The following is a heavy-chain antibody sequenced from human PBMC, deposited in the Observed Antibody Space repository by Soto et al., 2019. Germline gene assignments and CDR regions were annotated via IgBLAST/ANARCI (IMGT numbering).Heavy chain of an antibody. D-gene: IGHD1-26*01. CDR1: GGTFSSYA. Sequence: QVQLVQSGAEVKKPGSSVKVSCKASGGTFSSYAISWVRQAPGQGLEWMGGIIPIFGTANYAQKFQGRVKNTADESTRTPYMELSSLRSEDTAVYYCARGATAYYYGMDVGGQGTTVTVSS. CDR2: IIPIFGTA. CDR3: ARGATAYYYGMDV. J-gene: IGHJ6*02. V-gene: IGHV1-69*01.